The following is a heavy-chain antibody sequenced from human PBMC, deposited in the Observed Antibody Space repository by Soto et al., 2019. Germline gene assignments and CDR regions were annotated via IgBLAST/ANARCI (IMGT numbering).Heavy chain of an antibody. CDR3: ARVGSLDIVVVPAALSLFDY. V-gene: IGHV3-7*03. CDR1: GFTFSSYW. D-gene: IGHD2-2*03. Sequence: GGSLRLSCAASGFTFSSYWMSWVRQAPGKGLEWVANIKKDGSEKNYVDSVKGRITNSRDSAKNSLYLQMNNLRAEDTAVYYWARVGSLDIVVVPAALSLFDYWGQGTLVTVSS. CDR2: IKKDGSEK. J-gene: IGHJ4*02.